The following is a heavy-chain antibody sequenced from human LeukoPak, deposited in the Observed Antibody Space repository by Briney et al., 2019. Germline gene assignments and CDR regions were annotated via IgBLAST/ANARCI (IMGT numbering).Heavy chain of an antibody. V-gene: IGHV5-51*01. CDR2: IYPGDSNT. CDR3: ARHEGTYNYVWGSRPGAMDL. Sequence: LGESLKISCKGSGYNFPSYWIGWVRQMPGKGLEWMGIIYPGDSNTRYSPSFQGHVTISADKSISTAYLQWNSLRASDTAMYFCARHEGTYNYVWGSRPGAMDLWGQGTLVTVSS. D-gene: IGHD3-16*01. CDR1: GYNFPSYW. J-gene: IGHJ5*02.